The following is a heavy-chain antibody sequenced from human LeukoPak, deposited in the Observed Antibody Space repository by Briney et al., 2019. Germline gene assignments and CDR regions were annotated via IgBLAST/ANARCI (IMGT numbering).Heavy chain of an antibody. Sequence: PGGSLRLSCAASGFSFSVFAMHSVREAPGKGLECVAVISYVVSNKYYADSVKGRFTISRDNSKNTLYLQMNSLRAEDTAEYYSAKELGISYYYYGMDVWGQGTTVTVSS. J-gene: IGHJ6*02. CDR1: GFSFSVFA. CDR2: ISYVVSNK. V-gene: IGHV3-30*04. CDR3: AKELGISYYYYGMDV. D-gene: IGHD7-27*01.